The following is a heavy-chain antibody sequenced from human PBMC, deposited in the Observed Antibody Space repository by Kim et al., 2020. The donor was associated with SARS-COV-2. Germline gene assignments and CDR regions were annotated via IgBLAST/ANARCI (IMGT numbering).Heavy chain of an antibody. CDR3: TRGGLVRGDSMEV. CDR1: GFSLSSHN. CDR2: ISTSSRTI. Sequence: GGSLRLSCVASGFSLSSHNMNWVRQAPGKGLEWVSYISTSSRTIYYSDSVKGRFTISRDNAKNTLYLQMNNLRDEDTAVFYCTRGGLVRGDSMEVWGHGNTV. D-gene: IGHD3-10*01. J-gene: IGHJ6*02. V-gene: IGHV3-48*02.